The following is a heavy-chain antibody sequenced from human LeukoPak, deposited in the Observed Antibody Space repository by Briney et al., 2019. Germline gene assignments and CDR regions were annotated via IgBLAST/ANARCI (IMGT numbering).Heavy chain of an antibody. CDR3: ARVGYCSSTSCALLDY. CDR1: GYTFTGYY. J-gene: IGHJ4*02. V-gene: IGHV1-2*04. D-gene: IGHD2-2*03. CDR2: INPNSGGT. Sequence: ASVKVSCKASGYTFTGYYMHWVRQAPGQGLEWMGWINPNSGGTNYAQKFQGWVTMTRDTSISTAYMELSRLRSDDTAVYYCARVGYCSSTSCALLDYWGQGTLVTVSS.